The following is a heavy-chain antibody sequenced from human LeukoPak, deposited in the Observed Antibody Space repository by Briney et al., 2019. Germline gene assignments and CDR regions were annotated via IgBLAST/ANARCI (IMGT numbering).Heavy chain of an antibody. V-gene: IGHV4-34*01. J-gene: IGHJ4*02. CDR2: INHSGST. D-gene: IGHD6-6*01. CDR3: ATTPRIPSSSSRKYFDY. Sequence: SETLSLTCAVYGGSFGGYYWSWIRQPPGKGLEWIGEINHSGSTNYNPSLKSRVTISVDTSKNQFSLKLSSVTAADTAVYYCATTPRIPSSSSRKYFDYWGQGTLVTVSS. CDR1: GGSFGGYY.